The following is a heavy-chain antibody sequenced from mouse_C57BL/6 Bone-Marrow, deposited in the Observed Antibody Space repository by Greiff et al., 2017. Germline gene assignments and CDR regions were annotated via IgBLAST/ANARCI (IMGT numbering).Heavy chain of an antibody. D-gene: IGHD2-3*01. CDR1: GFSLPSYG. CDR2: IWGGGST. V-gene: IGHV2-9*01. J-gene: IGHJ4*01. CDR3: AKYEDLYAMDY. Sequence: QVQLMESGPGLVAPSQSLSITCTVSGFSLPSYGVDWVRQPPGKGLVWLGVIWGGGSTNYNSALMSRLSISKNNSKSQVCLKRNSLKTDDTAMYYCAKYEDLYAMDYWGQGTSVTVSS.